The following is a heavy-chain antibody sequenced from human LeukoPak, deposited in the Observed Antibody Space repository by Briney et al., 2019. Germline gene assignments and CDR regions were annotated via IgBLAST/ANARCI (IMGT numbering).Heavy chain of an antibody. D-gene: IGHD2-15*01. V-gene: IGHV5-51*01. Sequence: GESLKISCKGSGYSFTSYWIGWVRQMPGKGLEWMGIIYPSDSETRYSPSFQGQVTISADKSISIAFLQWSRLKDSDTAMYYGALCCGGSCYVDYFEYWGQGTLVTLS. CDR1: GYSFTSYW. J-gene: IGHJ4*02. CDR3: ALCCGGSCYVDYFEY. CDR2: IYPSDSET.